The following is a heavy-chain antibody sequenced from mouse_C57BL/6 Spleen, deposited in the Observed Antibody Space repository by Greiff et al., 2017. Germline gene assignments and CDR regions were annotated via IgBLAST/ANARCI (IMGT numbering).Heavy chain of an antibody. CDR2: IDPSDSET. Sequence: QVQLKQPGAELVRPGSSVKLSCKASGYTFTSYWMHWVKQRPIQGLEWIGNIDPSDSETHYNQKFKDKATLTVDKSSSTAYLQLSSLTSEDSAVYYCARGGYGGYYYARDYWGQGTSGTVAA. CDR3: ARGGYGGYYYARDY. V-gene: IGHV1-52*01. CDR1: GYTFTSYW. J-gene: IGHJ4*01. D-gene: IGHD1-1*02.